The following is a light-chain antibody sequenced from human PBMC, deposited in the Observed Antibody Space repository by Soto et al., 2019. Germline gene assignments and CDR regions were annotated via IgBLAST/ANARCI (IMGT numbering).Light chain of an antibody. CDR1: QSVSSN. V-gene: IGKV3D-15*01. CDR3: QQYNNFRT. CDR2: GAS. J-gene: IGKJ1*01. Sequence: EIVMTQSPATLSVSPGERATLSFRASQSVSSNLAWYQQKPGQAPRLLIYGASTRATGIPARFSGSGSGTEFTLTISSLQSEDFAVYYCQQYNNFRTFGQGTKVDIK.